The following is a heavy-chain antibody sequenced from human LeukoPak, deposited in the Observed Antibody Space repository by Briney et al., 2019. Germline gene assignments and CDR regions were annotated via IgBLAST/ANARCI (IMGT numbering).Heavy chain of an antibody. D-gene: IGHD4-11*01. V-gene: IGHV1-69*04. Sequence: SVKVSCKASGGTFSSYAIRWVRQAPGQGLEWMGRIIPILGIANYAQKFQGRVTITADKHTSTAHMELSSLRSEDTAVYYCARELMTTVTCYFDYWGQGTLVTVSS. CDR1: GGTFSSYA. CDR2: IIPILGIA. CDR3: ARELMTTVTCYFDY. J-gene: IGHJ4*02.